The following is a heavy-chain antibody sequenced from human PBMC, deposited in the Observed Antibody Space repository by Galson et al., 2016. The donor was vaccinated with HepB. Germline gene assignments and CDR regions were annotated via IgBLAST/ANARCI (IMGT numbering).Heavy chain of an antibody. CDR1: GGSFSANY. CDR2: ISYDGSNK. J-gene: IGHJ6*02. D-gene: IGHD3-22*01. Sequence: LSLTCAVYGGSFSANYWNWIRQAPGKGLEWVAVISYDGSNKYYADSVKGRFTISRDNSKNTLYLQMNSLRAEDTAVYYCAKVTYFYDSSGYPRGGMDVWGQGTTVTVSS. V-gene: IGHV3-30*18. CDR3: AKVTYFYDSSGYPRGGMDV.